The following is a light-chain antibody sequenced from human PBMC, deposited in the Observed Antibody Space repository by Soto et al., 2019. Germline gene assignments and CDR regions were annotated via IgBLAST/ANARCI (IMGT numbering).Light chain of an antibody. CDR2: WAS. V-gene: IGKV4-1*01. CDR1: QSILYSSNNANY. J-gene: IGKJ4*01. Sequence: DIVMTQSPDSLAVSLGETATITCKSSQSILYSSNNANYLAWFQQKPGRPPKLLIYWASTRQYGVPDRFTGSGSGTDFTLTSSSLQAEDVAVYYCQQYYTSPLTFGGGTKVEIK. CDR3: QQYYTSPLT.